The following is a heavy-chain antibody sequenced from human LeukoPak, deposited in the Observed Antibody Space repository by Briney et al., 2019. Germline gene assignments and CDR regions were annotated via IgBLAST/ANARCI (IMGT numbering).Heavy chain of an antibody. CDR1: GFTFSSYA. Sequence: GGSLRLSCAASGFTFSSYAMHWVRQAPGKGLEWVAVISYDGSNKYYADSVKGRFTISRDNSKNTLYLQMNSLRAEDTAVYYCARDRAASSDWYDNWFDPWGQGTLVTVSS. D-gene: IGHD6-19*01. J-gene: IGHJ5*02. CDR3: ARDRAASSDWYDNWFDP. V-gene: IGHV3-30-3*01. CDR2: ISYDGSNK.